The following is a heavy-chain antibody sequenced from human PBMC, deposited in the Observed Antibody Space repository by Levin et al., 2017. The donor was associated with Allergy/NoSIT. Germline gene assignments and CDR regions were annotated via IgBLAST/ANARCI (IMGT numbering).Heavy chain of an antibody. V-gene: IGHV3-48*02. CDR3: ARDIYCSGGSCYSYYYYYGMDV. Sequence: RSGGSLRLSCAASGFTFSSYSMNWVRQAPGKGLEWVSYISSSSSTIYYADSVKGRFTISRDNAKNSLYLQMNSLRDEDTAVYYCARDIYCSGGSCYSYYYYYGMDVWGQGTTVTVSS. D-gene: IGHD2-15*01. J-gene: IGHJ6*02. CDR1: GFTFSSYS. CDR2: ISSSSSTI.